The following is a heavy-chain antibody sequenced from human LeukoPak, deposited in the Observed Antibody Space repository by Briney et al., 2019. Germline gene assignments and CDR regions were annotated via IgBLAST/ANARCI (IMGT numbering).Heavy chain of an antibody. V-gene: IGHV1-2*02. J-gene: IGHJ4*02. Sequence: ASVKVSCKASGFTFTGYYMNWVRQAPGQGLEWVGWIIPNSGGSNYAEKFQGRVTMTRDTSISTAYMELSRLTSDDTAVYYCARGVYGGNEVDYWGQGTLVTVSS. CDR2: IIPNSGGS. CDR3: ARGVYGGNEVDY. CDR1: GFTFTGYY. D-gene: IGHD4-23*01.